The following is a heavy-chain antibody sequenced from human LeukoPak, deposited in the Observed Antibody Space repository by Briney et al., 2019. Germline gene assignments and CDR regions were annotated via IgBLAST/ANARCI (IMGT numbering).Heavy chain of an antibody. V-gene: IGHV4-39*01. Sequence: SETLSLTCTVSGGSISSSSYYWGWIRQPPGKGLEWIGSIYYSGSTYYNPSLKSRVTISVDTSKNQFSLKLSSVTAADTAVYYCARGHPIVGADYWGQGTLVTVSS. D-gene: IGHD1-26*01. J-gene: IGHJ4*02. CDR1: GGSISSSSYY. CDR3: ARGHPIVGADY. CDR2: IYYSGST.